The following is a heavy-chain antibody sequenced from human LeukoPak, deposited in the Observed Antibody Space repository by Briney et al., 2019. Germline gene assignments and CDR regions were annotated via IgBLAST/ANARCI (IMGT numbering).Heavy chain of an antibody. Sequence: SETLSLTCTVSGGSISTYYWSWIRQHPGKGLEWIGYIYYSGSTYYNPSLKSRVTISVDTSKNQFSLKLSSVTVADTAAYYCARADSAFHWFGPWGQGTLVTVSS. CDR3: ARADSAFHWFGP. CDR2: IYYSGST. D-gene: IGHD2/OR15-2a*01. CDR1: GGSISTYY. J-gene: IGHJ5*02. V-gene: IGHV4-59*06.